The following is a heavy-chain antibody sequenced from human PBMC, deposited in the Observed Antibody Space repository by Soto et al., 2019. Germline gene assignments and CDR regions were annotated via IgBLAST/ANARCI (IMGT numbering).Heavy chain of an antibody. CDR3: ARELGVSAAAGYHFFGY. CDR2: LDPADGET. CDR1: GYTLTEMS. Sequence: ASVKVSCKISGYTLTEMSMHWVRQPPGKGLEWMGGLDPADGETIYAQNFQGRVTVARDASITTAYMELSRLRSDDTAVYYCARELGVSAAAGYHFFGYWG. D-gene: IGHD6-13*01. V-gene: IGHV1-24*01. J-gene: IGHJ4*01.